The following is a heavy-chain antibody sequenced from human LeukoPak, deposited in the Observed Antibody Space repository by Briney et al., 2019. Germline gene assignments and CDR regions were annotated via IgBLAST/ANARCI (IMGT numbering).Heavy chain of an antibody. J-gene: IGHJ4*02. CDR3: VMSETPPGRYSSGWYFDY. Sequence: GGSLRLSCAASGFTFDDYAMHWVRQAPGKGLEWVSGISWNSGSIGYADSVKGRFTISRDNAKNSLYLQMNSLRAEDTALYYCVMSETPPGRYSSGWYFDYWDQGTLVTVSS. D-gene: IGHD6-19*01. CDR1: GFTFDDYA. V-gene: IGHV3-9*01. CDR2: ISWNSGSI.